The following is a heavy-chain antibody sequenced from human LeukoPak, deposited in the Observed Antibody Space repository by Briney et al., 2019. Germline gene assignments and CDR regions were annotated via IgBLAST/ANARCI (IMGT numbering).Heavy chain of an antibody. Sequence: PGGSLRLSCAASGFTFSSYEMNWVRQAPGKGLEWVSTIYSGGTTFYTDSVRGRFTISRDNSKNTLYLQMNSLRAEDAAIYYCARVLYYYASVSYNYYMDVWGKGTTVTISS. D-gene: IGHD3-10*01. V-gene: IGHV3-53*01. J-gene: IGHJ6*03. CDR2: IYSGGTT. CDR3: ARVLYYYASVSYNYYMDV. CDR1: GFTFSSYE.